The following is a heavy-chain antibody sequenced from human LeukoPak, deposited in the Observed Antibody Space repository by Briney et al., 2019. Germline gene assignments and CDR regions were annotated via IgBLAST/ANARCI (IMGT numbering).Heavy chain of an antibody. Sequence: GASVKVSCKASGYTFTGYYMHWVRQAPGQGLEWMGWINPNSGGTNYAQKFQGRVTMTRDTSISTAYMELSRLRSDDTAVYHCARDSQYSGYVFDYWGQGTLVTVSS. D-gene: IGHD5-12*01. CDR3: ARDSQYSGYVFDY. CDR1: GYTFTGYY. J-gene: IGHJ4*02. V-gene: IGHV1-2*02. CDR2: INPNSGGT.